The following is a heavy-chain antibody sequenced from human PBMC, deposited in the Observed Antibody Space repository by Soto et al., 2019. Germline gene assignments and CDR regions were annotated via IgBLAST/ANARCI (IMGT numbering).Heavy chain of an antibody. CDR1: GFTFSDHY. CDR2: TRNKANSYTT. D-gene: IGHD3-22*01. CDR3: VIVVVTGAFDI. Sequence: PGGSLRLSCAASGFTFSDHYMDWVRQAPGKGLEWVGRTRNKANSYTTEYAASVKGRFTISRDDSKNSLYLQMNSLKTEDTAVYYCVIVVVTGAFDIWGQGTMVTVSS. J-gene: IGHJ3*02. V-gene: IGHV3-72*01.